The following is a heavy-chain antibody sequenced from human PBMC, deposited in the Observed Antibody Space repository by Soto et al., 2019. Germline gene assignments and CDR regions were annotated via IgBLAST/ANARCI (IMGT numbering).Heavy chain of an antibody. CDR2: IYWNDDK. V-gene: IGHV2-5*01. J-gene: IGHJ4*02. D-gene: IGHD4-17*01. Sequence: SGPTLVNPIQTLTLTCTFSGFSLSTTGVGVGWIRQPPGKALEWLAIIYWNDDKRYSPSLKSRLTIIKDASKNQVVLIMTNVDPVDTATYYCARRPTAQNYGDYFDYWGQGALVTVSS. CDR1: GFSLSTTGVG. CDR3: ARRPTAQNYGDYFDY.